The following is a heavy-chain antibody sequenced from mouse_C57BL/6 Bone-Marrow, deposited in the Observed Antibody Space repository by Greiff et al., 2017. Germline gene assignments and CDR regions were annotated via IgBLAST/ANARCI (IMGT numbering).Heavy chain of an antibody. J-gene: IGHJ4*01. CDR3: ARDDYDVRYAMDY. CDR2: LNPNNGGT. CDR1: GYTFTDYY. V-gene: IGHV1-26*01. D-gene: IGHD2-4*01. Sequence: VQLQQSGPELVKPGASVKISCKASGYTFTDYYMNWVKQSPGKSLEWIGDLNPNNGGTSYNQKFKGKATLTVYKSSSTAYMELRSLTSEDSAVYYCARDDYDVRYAMDYWGQGTSVTVSS.